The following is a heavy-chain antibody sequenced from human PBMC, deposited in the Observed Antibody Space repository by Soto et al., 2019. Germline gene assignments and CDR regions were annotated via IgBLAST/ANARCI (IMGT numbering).Heavy chain of an antibody. CDR2: IYYSGST. CDR1: GGSIRSYY. V-gene: IGHV4-59*01. J-gene: IGHJ6*02. CDR3: ARGRYSSGWGRYYYYGMDV. Sequence: SETLSLTCTVSGGSIRSYYWSWIRQPPGKGLEWIGYIYYSGSTNYNPSLKSRVTISVDTSKNQFSLKLSSVTAADTAVYYCARGRYSSGWGRYYYYGMDVWGQGTTVTVSS. D-gene: IGHD6-19*01.